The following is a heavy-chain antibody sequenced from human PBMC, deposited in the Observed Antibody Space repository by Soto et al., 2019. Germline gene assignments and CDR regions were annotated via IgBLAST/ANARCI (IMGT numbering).Heavy chain of an antibody. CDR1: GGTFSSYA. Sequence: SLKVSCKSSGGTFSSYAISWVRQAPGQGLEWMGGIIPIFGTANYAQKFQGRVTITADESTSTAYMELSSLRSEDTAVYYCASVSYSSGWSHFDYWGQGTLVTVSS. CDR2: IIPIFGTA. J-gene: IGHJ4*02. D-gene: IGHD6-19*01. V-gene: IGHV1-69*13. CDR3: ASVSYSSGWSHFDY.